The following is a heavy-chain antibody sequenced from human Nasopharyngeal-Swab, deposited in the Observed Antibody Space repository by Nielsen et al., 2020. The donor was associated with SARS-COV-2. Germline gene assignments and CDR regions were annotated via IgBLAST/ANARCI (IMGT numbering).Heavy chain of an antibody. V-gene: IGHV4-39*07. Sequence: SETLSLTCTVSGASISSNINYWGWIRQSPQKGLEWIGTVSYSGTANYNPSLNSRVTISVDTSKNQFSLKLISVTAADTAVYYCARDESGDYLGLPFDYWGLGTLVTVSS. CDR2: VSYSGTA. D-gene: IGHD4-17*01. CDR1: GASISSNINY. J-gene: IGHJ4*02. CDR3: ARDESGDYLGLPFDY.